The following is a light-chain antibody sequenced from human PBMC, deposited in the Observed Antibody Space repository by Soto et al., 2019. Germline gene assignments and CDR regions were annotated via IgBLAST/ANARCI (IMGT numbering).Light chain of an antibody. CDR1: SSDVGGYNY. J-gene: IGLJ1*01. CDR3: CSYTSSSTPWV. CDR2: DVS. V-gene: IGLV2-14*03. Sequence: QSGLNRPASGSGFPGQTITISCTGTSSDVGGYNYVSWYQQHPGEAPKLMIYDVSDRPSGVSNRFSASKSGNTASLTISGLQPEDEADYFCCSYTSSSTPWVFGTGTKVAVL.